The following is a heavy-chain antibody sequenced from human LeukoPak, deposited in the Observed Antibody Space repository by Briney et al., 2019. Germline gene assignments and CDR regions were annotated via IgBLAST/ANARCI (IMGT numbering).Heavy chain of an antibody. Sequence: SVKVSCLASAITFSNQAISWVRQAPGQGLEWMGRIIPVLGITVYAQKFQGRVTITAGKSTTTAYMQLTSLTFEDTAVYYRAAGFGSPEFDFWGQGTLVSVSS. CDR1: AITFSNQA. D-gene: IGHD3-16*01. CDR3: AAGFGSPEFDF. V-gene: IGHV1-69*04. J-gene: IGHJ5*01. CDR2: IIPVLGIT.